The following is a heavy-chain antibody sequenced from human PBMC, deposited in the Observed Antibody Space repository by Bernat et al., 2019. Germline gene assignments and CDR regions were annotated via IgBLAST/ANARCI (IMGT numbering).Heavy chain of an antibody. D-gene: IGHD6-19*01. CDR1: GLTFSDST. Sequence: EVQLAESGGGLVQPGGSLKLSCAASGLTFSDSTMQWVRQASGKGLEWVGRVRTKANGFATSYAASVKGRFTISRDDSKNTAYLQMNSLKIEDTAVYYCAREWGSNSSGWSDAFDSWGQGTMVTVSS. CDR3: AREWGSNSSGWSDAFDS. J-gene: IGHJ3*02. V-gene: IGHV3-73*01. CDR2: VRTKANGFAT.